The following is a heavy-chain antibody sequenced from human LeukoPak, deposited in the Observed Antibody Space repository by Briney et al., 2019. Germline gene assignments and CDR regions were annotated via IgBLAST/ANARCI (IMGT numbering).Heavy chain of an antibody. D-gene: IGHD3-9*01. Sequence: GGSLRLSCVPSGFTFSTSAMSWVRQAPGKGLEWVSTIGGSGGSTYYADSVKGRFTISRDNSKNTLYLQMNSLRAEDTAVYYCARSADRLIITFDYWGQGTLVTVSS. CDR1: GFTFSTSA. CDR3: ARSADRLIITFDY. J-gene: IGHJ4*02. V-gene: IGHV3-23*01. CDR2: IGGSGGST.